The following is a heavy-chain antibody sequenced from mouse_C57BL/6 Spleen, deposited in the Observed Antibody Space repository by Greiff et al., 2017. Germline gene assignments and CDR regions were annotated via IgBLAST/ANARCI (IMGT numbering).Heavy chain of an antibody. J-gene: IGHJ3*01. V-gene: IGHV5-9*01. CDR2: ISGGGGNT. CDR3: AELGRFAY. D-gene: IGHD4-1*01. Sequence: EVKLMESGGGLVKPGGSLKLSCAASGFTFSSYTMSWVRQTPEKRLEWVATISGGGGNTYYPDSVKGRFTISRDNAKNTLYLQMSSLRSEDTALYYCAELGRFAYWGQGTLVTVSA. CDR1: GFTFSSYT.